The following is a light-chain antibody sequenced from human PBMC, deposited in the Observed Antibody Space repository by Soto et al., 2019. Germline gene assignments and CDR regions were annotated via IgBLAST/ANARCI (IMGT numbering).Light chain of an antibody. Sequence: DIQMTQSPSSLSASVGDRVTMTCRASQSPSRFLNWYKQKSGKAPKLLIYAASSLETGVESSFGGSGLGTDFTFTISSLQPEDFATYNCQHYNIYSEALGKGTKV. V-gene: IGKV1-39*01. CDR1: QSPSRF. J-gene: IGKJ1*01. CDR3: QHYNIYSEA. CDR2: AAS.